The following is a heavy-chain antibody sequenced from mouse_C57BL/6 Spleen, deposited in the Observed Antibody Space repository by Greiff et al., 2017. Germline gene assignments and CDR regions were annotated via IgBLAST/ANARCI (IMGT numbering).Heavy chain of an antibody. CDR2: IDPSDSET. CDR3: ARWGTTVVGGPYYAMDY. Sequence: QVQLKQPGAELVRPGSSVKLSCKASGYTFTSYWMHWVKQRPIQGLEWIGNIDPSDSETHYNQKFKDKATLTVDKSSSTAYMQLSSLTSEDSAVYYCARWGTTVVGGPYYAMDYWGQGTSVTVSS. D-gene: IGHD1-1*01. J-gene: IGHJ4*01. CDR1: GYTFTSYW. V-gene: IGHV1-52*01.